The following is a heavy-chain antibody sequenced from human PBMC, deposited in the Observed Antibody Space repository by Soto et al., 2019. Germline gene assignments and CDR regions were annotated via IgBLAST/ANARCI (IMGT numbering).Heavy chain of an antibody. CDR3: ARGRGYSYGPNWFDP. D-gene: IGHD5-18*01. J-gene: IGHJ5*02. V-gene: IGHV6-1*01. CDR1: GDSVSSNSAA. CDR2: TYYRSKWYN. Sequence: PSQTLSLTCAISGDSVSSNSAAWNWIRQSPSRGLEWLGRTYYRSKWYNDYAVSVKSRITINPDTSKNQFSLQLNSVTPEDTAAYYCARGRGYSYGPNWFDPWGQGTLVTVSS.